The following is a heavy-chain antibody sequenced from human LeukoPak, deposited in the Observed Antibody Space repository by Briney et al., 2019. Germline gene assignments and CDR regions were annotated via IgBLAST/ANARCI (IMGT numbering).Heavy chain of an antibody. CDR3: ARGTGYSSSWYRWFDP. J-gene: IGHJ5*02. V-gene: IGHV4-34*01. CDR1: GGSFSGYY. Sequence: PSETLSLTCAVYGGSFSGYYWSWIRQPPGKGLEWIGEINHSGSTNYNPSLKGRVTISVDTSKNQFSLKLSSVTAADTAVYYCARGTGYSSSWYRWFDPWGQGTLVTVSS. D-gene: IGHD6-13*01. CDR2: INHSGST.